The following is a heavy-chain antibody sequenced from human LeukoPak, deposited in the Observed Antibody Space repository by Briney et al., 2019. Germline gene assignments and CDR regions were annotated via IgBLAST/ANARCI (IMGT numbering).Heavy chain of an antibody. CDR2: ISAYNGNT. D-gene: IGHD2-15*01. J-gene: IGHJ4*02. CDR1: GYTFTSYG. CDR3: ARDPDGCSGGSCFFDY. Sequence: ASVKVSCKASGYTFTSYGIGWVRQAPGQGPEWMGWISAYNGNTNYAQKLQGRVTMTTDTSTSTAYMELRSLRSDDTAVYYCARDPDGCSGGSCFFDYWGQGTLVTVSS. V-gene: IGHV1-18*01.